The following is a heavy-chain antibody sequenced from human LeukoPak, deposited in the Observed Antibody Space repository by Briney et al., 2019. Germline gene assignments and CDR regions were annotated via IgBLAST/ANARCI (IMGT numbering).Heavy chain of an antibody. Sequence: SETLSLTCAVSGGSFSDYYWNWIRQPPGKGLEGIGEINHSGSTNYNPSLKARGSISVDTTKKQYSLKLNSVTAADTAVYFCAKTPTALVRGGYYFDSWGQGTLVTVSS. V-gene: IGHV4-34*01. CDR1: GGSFSDYY. J-gene: IGHJ4*02. CDR2: INHSGST. D-gene: IGHD6-6*01. CDR3: AKTPTALVRGGYYFDS.